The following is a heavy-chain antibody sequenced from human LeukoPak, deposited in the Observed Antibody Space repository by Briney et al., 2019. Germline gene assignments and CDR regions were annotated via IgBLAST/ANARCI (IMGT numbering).Heavy chain of an antibody. D-gene: IGHD2-2*02. J-gene: IGHJ3*02. V-gene: IGHV4-61*01. CDR3: ACIYCSSTSCYMWAPYDAFDI. CDR1: GGSVSSGSYY. Sequence: SETLSLTCTVSGGSVSSGSYYWSWIRQPPGKGLEWIGYIYYSGSTNYNPSLKSRVTISVDTSKNQFSLKLSSVTAADTAVYYCACIYCSSTSCYMWAPYDAFDIWGQGTMVTVSS. CDR2: IYYSGST.